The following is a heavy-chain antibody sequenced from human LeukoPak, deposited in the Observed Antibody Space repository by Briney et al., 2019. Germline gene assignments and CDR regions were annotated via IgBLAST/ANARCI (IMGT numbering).Heavy chain of an antibody. V-gene: IGHV4-59*01. CDR1: GGSISSYY. CDR2: IYYSGST. J-gene: IGHJ4*02. D-gene: IGHD5-18*01. CDR3: ARTFTAMAPVAYYFDY. Sequence: SETLSLTCTVSGGSISSYYWSWIRQPPGKGLEWIGYIYYSGSTNYNPSLKSRVTISVDTSKNQFSLKLSSVTAADTAVYYCARTFTAMAPVAYYFDYWGQGTLVTVSS.